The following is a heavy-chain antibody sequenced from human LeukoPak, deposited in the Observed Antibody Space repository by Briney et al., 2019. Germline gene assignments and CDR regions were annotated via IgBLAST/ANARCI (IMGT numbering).Heavy chain of an antibody. Sequence: SETLSLTCTVSGGSISSYYWSWIRQPAGKGLEWIGRIYTSGSTNYNPSLKGRVTMSVDTSKNQFSLKLSSVTAADTAVYYCARPCSSTSCYEAFDIWGQGTMVTVSS. CDR1: GGSISSYY. CDR3: ARPCSSTSCYEAFDI. D-gene: IGHD2-2*01. CDR2: IYTSGST. V-gene: IGHV4-4*07. J-gene: IGHJ3*02.